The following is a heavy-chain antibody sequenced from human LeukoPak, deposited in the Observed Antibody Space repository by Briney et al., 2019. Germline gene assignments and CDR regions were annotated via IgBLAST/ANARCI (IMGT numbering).Heavy chain of an antibody. V-gene: IGHV5-51*01. Sequence: GESLKISCKGSGYSFTSYWIGWVRQMPGKGLEWMGIIYPGDSDTRYSPSFQGQVTISADKSISTAYLQWSSLKASDTAMYYCARHAEEPGAAHRELSYYYYMDVWGKGTTVTVSS. CDR1: GYSFTSYW. CDR2: IYPGDSDT. CDR3: ARHAEEPGAAHRELSYYYYMDV. D-gene: IGHD1-26*01. J-gene: IGHJ6*03.